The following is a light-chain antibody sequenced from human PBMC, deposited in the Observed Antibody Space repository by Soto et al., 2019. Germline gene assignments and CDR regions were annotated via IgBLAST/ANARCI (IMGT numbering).Light chain of an antibody. CDR3: QQSYSTPPT. J-gene: IGKJ2*01. CDR2: AAS. Sequence: DIQMTQSPSSLSASVGDRVYITCRASQNISSYLNWYQQKPGKAPKLLIYAASSLQSGVPSRFSGSGSGTDFTLTISSLQPEDFATYYCQQSYSTPPTFGQGTKLEIK. CDR1: QNISSY. V-gene: IGKV1-39*01.